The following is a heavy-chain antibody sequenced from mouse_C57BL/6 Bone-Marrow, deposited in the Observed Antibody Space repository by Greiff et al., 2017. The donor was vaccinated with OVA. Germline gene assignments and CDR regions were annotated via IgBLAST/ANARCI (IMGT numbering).Heavy chain of an antibody. CDR2: ISYDGSN. Sequence: EVHLVESGPGLVKPSQSLSLTCSVTGYSITSGYYWNWIRQFPGNKLEWMGYISYDGSNNYNQSLKNRISITRDTSKNQFFLKLNSVTTEDTATYYCARGPPYYYGSSPYAMDYWGQGTSVTVSS. J-gene: IGHJ4*01. CDR1: GYSITSGYY. V-gene: IGHV3-6*01. D-gene: IGHD1-1*01. CDR3: ARGPPYYYGSSPYAMDY.